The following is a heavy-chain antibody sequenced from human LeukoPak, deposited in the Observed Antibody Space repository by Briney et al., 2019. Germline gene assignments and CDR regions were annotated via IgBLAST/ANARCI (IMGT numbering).Heavy chain of an antibody. CDR3: ASDITMVRGAHKSLYYYYGMDV. CDR2: INPSGGST. CDR1: GYTFTSYY. J-gene: IGHJ6*02. Sequence: ASVTVSCKASGYTFTSYYMHWVRQAPGQGLEWMGIINPSGGSTSYAQKFQGRVTMTRDTSTSTVYMELSSLRSEDTAVYYCASDITMVRGAHKSLYYYYGMDVWGQGTTVTVSS. D-gene: IGHD3-10*01. V-gene: IGHV1-46*01.